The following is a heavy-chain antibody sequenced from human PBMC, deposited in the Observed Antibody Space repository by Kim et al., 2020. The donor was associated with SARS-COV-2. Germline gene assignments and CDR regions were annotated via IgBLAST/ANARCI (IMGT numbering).Heavy chain of an antibody. J-gene: IGHJ6*02. D-gene: IGHD1-26*01. CDR1: GFTFSSYS. V-gene: IGHV3-48*02. Sequence: GGSLRLSCAASGFTFSSYSMNWVRQAPGKGLEWVSYISSSSSTIYYADSVKGRFTISRDNAKNSLYLQMNSLRDEDTAVYYCAREKDSGSYYSGEDYGMDVWGQGTTVTVSS. CDR2: ISSSSSTI. CDR3: AREKDSGSYYSGEDYGMDV.